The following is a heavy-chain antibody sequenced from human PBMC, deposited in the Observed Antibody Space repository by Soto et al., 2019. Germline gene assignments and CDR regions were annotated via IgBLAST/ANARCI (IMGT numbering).Heavy chain of an antibody. V-gene: IGHV3-23*01. CDR2: ISGSGGST. Sequence: GGSLRLSCAASGFTFSRYWMHWVRQAPGKGLVWVSAISGSGGSTYYADSVKGRFTISRDNSKNTLYLQMNSLRAEDTAVYYSAKDVKLFLELPDAFDSCGQGTMVTV. D-gene: IGHD3-3*01. CDR1: GFTFSRYW. J-gene: IGHJ3*02. CDR3: AKDVKLFLELPDAFDS.